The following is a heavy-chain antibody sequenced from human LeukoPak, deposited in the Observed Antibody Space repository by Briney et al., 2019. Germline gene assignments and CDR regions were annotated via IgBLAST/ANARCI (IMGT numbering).Heavy chain of an antibody. Sequence: ASVKVSCKASEYTFTSYDINWVRQATGQGLEWMGWMNPNSGNTGYAQRFQGRVTMTSDTSISTAYMELSSLTSGDTAVYYCARRNYGSESYSRLDYWGQGSLVTVSS. V-gene: IGHV1-8*01. CDR3: ARRNYGSESYSRLDY. CDR2: MNPNSGNT. CDR1: EYTFTSYD. J-gene: IGHJ4*02. D-gene: IGHD3-10*01.